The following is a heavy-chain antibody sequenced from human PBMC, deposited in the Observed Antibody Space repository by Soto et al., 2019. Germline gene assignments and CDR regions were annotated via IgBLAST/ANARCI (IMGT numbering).Heavy chain of an antibody. CDR3: ARAGTTVTTRPDY. D-gene: IGHD4-17*01. Sequence: ASVKVACKASCYTFTRDGISWVRQAPGQGLEWMGWISAYNGNTNYAQKLQGRVTMTTDTSTSTAYMELRSLRSDDTAVYYCARAGTTVTTRPDYWGQGTLVTVSS. J-gene: IGHJ4*02. V-gene: IGHV1-18*01. CDR2: ISAYNGNT. CDR1: CYTFTRDG.